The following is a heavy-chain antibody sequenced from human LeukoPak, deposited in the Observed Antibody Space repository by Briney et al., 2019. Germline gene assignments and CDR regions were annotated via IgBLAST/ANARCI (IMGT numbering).Heavy chain of an antibody. CDR1: GFTFGSYA. D-gene: IGHD2/OR15-2a*01. J-gene: IGHJ6*03. V-gene: IGHV3-23*01. CDR3: ANLPRSPMDRGLNNYHYYMHV. Sequence: PGGSMRLSCAASGFTFGSYAMSWVRQAAGKGLGWVSSISGRGGSTYYAGSVKGPCTIRRHNSKNTLYLEMHSQRAEDTAVYYCANLPRSPMDRGLNNYHYYMHVWGKGTTLTVPS. CDR2: ISGRGGST.